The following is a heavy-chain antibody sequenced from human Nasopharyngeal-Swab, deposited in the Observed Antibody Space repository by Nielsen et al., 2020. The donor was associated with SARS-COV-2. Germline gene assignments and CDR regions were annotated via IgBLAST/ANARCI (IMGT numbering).Heavy chain of an antibody. V-gene: IGHV3-23*01. Sequence: GGSLRLSCAASGFTFSSYAISWVRQAPGKGLEWVSAISGSGGSTYYADSVKGRFTISRDNSKNTLYLQMNSLRAEDTAVYYCAKAYYSNYGHYYYYGMDVWGQGTTVTVSS. CDR1: GFTFSSYA. CDR2: ISGSGGST. J-gene: IGHJ6*02. D-gene: IGHD4-11*01. CDR3: AKAYYSNYGHYYYYGMDV.